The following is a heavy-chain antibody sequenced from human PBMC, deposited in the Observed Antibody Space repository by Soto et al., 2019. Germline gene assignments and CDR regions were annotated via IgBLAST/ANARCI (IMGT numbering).Heavy chain of an antibody. CDR1: GFTFSNHA. D-gene: IGHD4-4*01. J-gene: IGHJ4*02. Sequence: EVQLLDSGGALVQPGGSLRLSCATSGFTFSNHAMSWVRQAPGKGLEWVSTFTTSGDFTYYADSVKGRFTTSRDNSKSTLYVQMNSLRVEDTAVYYCARLVTDWGQGTLVTVSS. V-gene: IGHV3-23*01. CDR2: FTTSGDFT. CDR3: ARLVTD.